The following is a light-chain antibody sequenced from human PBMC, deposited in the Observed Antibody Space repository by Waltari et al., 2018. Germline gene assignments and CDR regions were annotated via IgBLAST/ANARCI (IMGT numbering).Light chain of an antibody. CDR1: SSDVGFYDF. CDR2: KVN. J-gene: IGLJ3*02. V-gene: IGLV2-14*01. Sequence: QSALTQPASVSGSPGQSIIISCTGTSSDVGFYDFVSWFQQHPGKAPKVMIYKVNNRPSGVSNRFSGSKSANTASLTISGLQAEDEADYYCSSYTRRSYWVFGGGTQLTVL. CDR3: SSYTRRSYWV.